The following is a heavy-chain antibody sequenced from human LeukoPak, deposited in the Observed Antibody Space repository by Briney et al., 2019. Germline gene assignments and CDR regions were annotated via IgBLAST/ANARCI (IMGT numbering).Heavy chain of an antibody. J-gene: IGHJ4*02. CDR1: GFTFSSYE. V-gene: IGHV3-48*03. CDR2: ISSSGSTI. Sequence: PGGSLRLSCAASGFTFSSYEMSWVRQAPGKGLEWVSYISSSGSTIYYADSVKGRFTISRDNAKNSLYLQINSLRAEDTAVYYCARDKEYPELDYWGQGTLVTVSS. CDR3: ARDKEYPELDY. D-gene: IGHD2/OR15-2a*01.